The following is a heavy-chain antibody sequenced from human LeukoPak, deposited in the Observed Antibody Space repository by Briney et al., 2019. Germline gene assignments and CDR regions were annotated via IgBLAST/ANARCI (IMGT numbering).Heavy chain of an antibody. Sequence: GGSLRLSCAASGFTFSSHGMHWVRQPPGKGLGWVAAVRYDGSNKYYADSVKGRLTISRDNSKNTLYLQMNSLRAEDTAVYYCARTGGRDGYGFDYWGQGTLVTVSP. V-gene: IGHV3-33*01. J-gene: IGHJ4*02. CDR2: VRYDGSNK. D-gene: IGHD5-24*01. CDR3: ARTGGRDGYGFDY. CDR1: GFTFSSHG.